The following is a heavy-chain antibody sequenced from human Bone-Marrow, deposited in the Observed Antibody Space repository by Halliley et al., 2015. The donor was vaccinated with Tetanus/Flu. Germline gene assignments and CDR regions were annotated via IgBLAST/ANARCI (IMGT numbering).Heavy chain of an antibody. CDR3: AREKGVSGYNLDY. D-gene: IGHD3-22*01. J-gene: IGHJ4*02. Sequence: VTTIRGGGGSTDYADPGKGRFTISRDNSRNTLYLRRNNLRVDDTAIYYCAREKGVSGYNLDYWGQGTLVTVS. CDR2: IRGGGGST. V-gene: IGHV3-23*01.